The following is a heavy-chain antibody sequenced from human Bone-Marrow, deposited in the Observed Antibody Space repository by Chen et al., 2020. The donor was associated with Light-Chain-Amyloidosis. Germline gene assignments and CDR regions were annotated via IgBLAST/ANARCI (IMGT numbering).Heavy chain of an antibody. Sequence: QLQLQESGPRLVKSSGTLSLTCTVSGGSIMSSSNFWGWLRQAPGKGLEWIGSIYYSGHTDMNSSLKNRVAMSVDTSNNQFSLRLNSVTAADTAVYFCARVVPPNYGANFNSWGQGTLVIVSS. D-gene: IGHD4-17*01. J-gene: IGHJ4*02. CDR1: GGSIMSSSNF. CDR3: ARVVPPNYGANFNS. V-gene: IGHV4-39*07. CDR2: IYYSGHT.